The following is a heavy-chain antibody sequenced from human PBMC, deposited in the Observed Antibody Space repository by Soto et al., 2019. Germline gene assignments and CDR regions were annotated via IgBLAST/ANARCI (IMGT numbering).Heavy chain of an antibody. J-gene: IGHJ6*02. CDR1: GYTFTSYA. CDR3: ARVRSEFNYYYYGMDV. Sequence: ASVKVSCKASGYTFTSYAMHWVRQAPGQRLEWMGWINAGNGNTKYSQKFQGRVTITRGTSASTAYMELSSLRSEDTAVYYCARVRSEFNYYYYGMDVWGQGTTVTVSS. D-gene: IGHD3-10*01. CDR2: INAGNGNT. V-gene: IGHV1-3*01.